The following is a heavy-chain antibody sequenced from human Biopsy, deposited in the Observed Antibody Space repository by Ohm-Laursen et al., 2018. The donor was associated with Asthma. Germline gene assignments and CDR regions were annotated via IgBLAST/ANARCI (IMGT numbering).Heavy chain of an antibody. D-gene: IGHD5-24*01. Sequence: QTLSLTCAVSGGSISSGGYSWSWIRQPPGKGLEWIGYIYHSGSTYYNPSLKSRVTISVDKSKNQFSLRLSSVTAADTAVYYCARVKDGYNFDYWGQGTLVTVSS. J-gene: IGHJ4*02. CDR2: IYHSGST. CDR3: ARVKDGYNFDY. CDR1: GGSISSGGYS. V-gene: IGHV4-30-2*01.